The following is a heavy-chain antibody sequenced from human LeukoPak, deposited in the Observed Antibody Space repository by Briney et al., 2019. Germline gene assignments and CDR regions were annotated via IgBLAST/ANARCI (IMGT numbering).Heavy chain of an antibody. CDR3: ARDRERSSGWYLPGNAFDI. CDR2: ISAYNGNT. CDR1: GYTFTSYG. Sequence: ASVKVSCKASGYTFTSYGISWVRQSPGQGLEWRGWISAYNGNTNYAQKLQGRVTMTTDTSTSTAYMELRSLRSDDTAVYYCARDRERSSGWYLPGNAFDIWGQGTMVTVSS. V-gene: IGHV1-18*01. D-gene: IGHD6-19*01. J-gene: IGHJ3*02.